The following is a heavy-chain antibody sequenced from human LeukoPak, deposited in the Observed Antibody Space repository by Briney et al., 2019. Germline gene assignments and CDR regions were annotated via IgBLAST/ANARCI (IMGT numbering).Heavy chain of an antibody. Sequence: GGSLRLSCAASGFTFISYWMGWVRQAPGKRPEWVANMNIDGSEKYYADSVKGRFTISRDNARNSVYLQMNGLRVEDTAVYYCARGRPHGNDYWGQGTLATVSS. V-gene: IGHV3-7*01. D-gene: IGHD4-23*01. CDR3: ARGRPHGNDY. J-gene: IGHJ4*02. CDR2: MNIDGSEK. CDR1: GFTFISYW.